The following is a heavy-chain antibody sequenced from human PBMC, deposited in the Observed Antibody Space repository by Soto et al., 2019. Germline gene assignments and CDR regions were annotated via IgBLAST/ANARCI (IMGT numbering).Heavy chain of an antibody. CDR1: GYTFTSYG. V-gene: IGHV1-3*01. CDR2: INAGNGNT. CDR3: ARDFSLISSGAFDI. Sequence: ASVKVSCKASGYTFTSYGISWVRQAPGQRLEWMGWINAGNGNTKYSQKFQGRVTITRDTSASTAYMDLTSLRSEDTAVYYCARDFSLISSGAFDIWGQGTMVTVSS. D-gene: IGHD3-16*01. J-gene: IGHJ3*02.